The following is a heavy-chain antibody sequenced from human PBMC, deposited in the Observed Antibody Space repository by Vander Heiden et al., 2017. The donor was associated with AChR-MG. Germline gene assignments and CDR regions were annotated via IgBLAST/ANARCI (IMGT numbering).Heavy chain of an antibody. CDR2: INHSGST. Sequence: QVQLQQWRAGLLKPSETRSLPSPIYCRSSRGHYRGWFRQPPGKGLEWIGEINHSGSTNYNPSLKSRVTISVDTSKNQFSLKLSSVTAADTAVYYCARRLGYCSGGSCYSSLYFQHWGQGTLVTVSS. CDR3: ARRLGYCSGGSCYSSLYFQH. J-gene: IGHJ1*01. V-gene: IGHV4-34*01. D-gene: IGHD2-15*01. CDR1: CRSSRGHY.